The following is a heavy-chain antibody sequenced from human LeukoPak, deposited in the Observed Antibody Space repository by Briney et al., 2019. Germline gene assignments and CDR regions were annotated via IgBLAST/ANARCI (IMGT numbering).Heavy chain of an antibody. Sequence: SETLSLTCAVYGGSFSGYYWSWIRQPPGKGLEWIGEINHSGSTNYNPSLKSRVTISVDTSKNQFSLKLSSVTAADTAVYYCARLRFGESNNHNVDYWGQGTLVTVSS. D-gene: IGHD3-10*01. V-gene: IGHV4-34*01. CDR3: ARLRFGESNNHNVDY. CDR2: INHSGST. J-gene: IGHJ4*02. CDR1: GGSFSGYY.